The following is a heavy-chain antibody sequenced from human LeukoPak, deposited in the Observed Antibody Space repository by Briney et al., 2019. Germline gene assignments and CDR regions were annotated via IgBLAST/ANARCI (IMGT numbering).Heavy chain of an antibody. CDR3: ARAGYDSCGYYQYNWFDP. CDR2: IYTSGST. J-gene: IGHJ5*02. D-gene: IGHD3-22*01. V-gene: IGHV4-61*02. CDR1: GGSISSGSYY. Sequence: SETLSLTCTVSGGSISSGSYYWSWIRQPAGKGLEWIGRIYTSGSTNYNPSLKSRVTISVDTSKNQFSLKLSSVTAADTAVYYCARAGYDSCGYYQYNWFDPWGQGTLVTVSS.